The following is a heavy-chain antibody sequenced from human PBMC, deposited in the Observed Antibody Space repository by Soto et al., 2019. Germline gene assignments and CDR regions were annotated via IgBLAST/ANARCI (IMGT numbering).Heavy chain of an antibody. D-gene: IGHD6-13*01. CDR2: IWYDGSNK. J-gene: IGHJ1*01. CDR3: AKEISIAAAGYFQH. CDR1: GFTFSSDA. Sequence: GGSLRLSCAASGFTFSSDAMHLVRQAPGKGLEWMAIIWYDGSNKYYADSVKGRFTISRDNSKNTLYLQMNSLRVEDTAVYYCAKEISIAAAGYFQHWGQGTLVTVSS. V-gene: IGHV3-33*06.